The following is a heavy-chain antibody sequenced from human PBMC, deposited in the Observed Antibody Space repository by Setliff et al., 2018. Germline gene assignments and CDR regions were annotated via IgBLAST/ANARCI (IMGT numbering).Heavy chain of an antibody. CDR2: ISSYNDNT. CDR3: SRLVRFCTKISCQRLLGDDY. Sequence: ASVKVSCKASGYMFQRYGITWMRQAPGQGFEWMGWISSYNDNTKSAQRFQDRVTMTTDTSTSTSYMELRSLRSDDTAVYYCSRLVRFCTKISCQRLLGDDYWGQGALVTVSS. J-gene: IGHJ4*02. D-gene: IGHD2-2*01. CDR1: GYMFQRYG. V-gene: IGHV1-18*04.